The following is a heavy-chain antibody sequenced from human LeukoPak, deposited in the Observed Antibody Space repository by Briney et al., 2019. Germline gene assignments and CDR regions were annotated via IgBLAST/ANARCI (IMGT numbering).Heavy chain of an antibody. CDR3: ARMADYPDAFDI. J-gene: IGHJ3*02. D-gene: IGHD4-11*01. CDR2: INHSGST. Sequence: SETLSLTCAVYGVSFSGYYWSWIRQPPGKGLEWIGEINHSGSTNYNPSLKSRVTISVDTSKNQFSLKLSSVTAADTAVYYCARMADYPDAFDIWGQGTMVTVSS. CDR1: GVSFSGYY. V-gene: IGHV4-34*01.